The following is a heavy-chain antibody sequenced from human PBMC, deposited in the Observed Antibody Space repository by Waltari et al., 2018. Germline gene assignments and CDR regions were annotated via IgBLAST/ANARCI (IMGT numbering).Heavy chain of an antibody. J-gene: IGHJ4*02. Sequence: SCKASGYTVFAYPIHWVRQAPGQRLEWMGWITGNDNTKYSQRFQGRVTITRDRSASTTYMDLSTLRSEDTAVYYCASGRERSDGSANYYQLDYWGQGTLVTVSS. CDR3: ASGRERSDGSANYYQLDY. CDR1: GYTVFAYP. V-gene: IGHV1-3*01. D-gene: IGHD3-10*01. CDR2: ITGNDNT.